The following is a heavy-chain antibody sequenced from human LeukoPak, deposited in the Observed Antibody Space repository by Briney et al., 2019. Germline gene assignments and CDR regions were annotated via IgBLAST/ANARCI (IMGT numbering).Heavy chain of an antibody. V-gene: IGHV3-30*03. CDR3: ARYSRGAYYYYMDV. J-gene: IGHJ6*03. CDR2: ISYDGSNK. CDR1: GFTFSNYG. D-gene: IGHD3-22*01. Sequence: GGSLRLSCAASGFTFSNYGMHWVRQAPGKGLEWVSFISYDGSNKYYADSVKGRFTISRDNSKNTLYLQMISLRTEDTAVYYCARYSRGAYYYYMDVWGKGTTVTVSS.